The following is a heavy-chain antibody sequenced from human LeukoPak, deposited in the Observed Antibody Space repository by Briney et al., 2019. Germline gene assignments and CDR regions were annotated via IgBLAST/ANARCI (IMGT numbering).Heavy chain of an antibody. J-gene: IGHJ3*02. Sequence: SETLTLTCTVSGVSFSSSSRYWGRIPQPPGKGLEWIMSHYYSGSTYYNPSLKSRITMSEDTSKNQFSLKLSSVTAADTAVYFCARGPYSDDSSGAFDIWGQGTMVTVSS. CDR1: GVSFSSSSRY. CDR2: HYYSGST. CDR3: ARGPYSDDSSGAFDI. V-gene: IGHV4-39*07. D-gene: IGHD3-22*01.